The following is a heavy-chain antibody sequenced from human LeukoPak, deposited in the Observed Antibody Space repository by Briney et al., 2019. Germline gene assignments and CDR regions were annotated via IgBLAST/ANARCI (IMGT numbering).Heavy chain of an antibody. Sequence: ASVKVSCKASGYTFTSYAMHWVRQAPGQRLEWMGWINAGNGNTKYSQKFQGRVTITRDTSASTAYMELSSLRSEDTAVYYCARDQDRTGFGELNPNPWGQGTLVTVSS. V-gene: IGHV1-3*01. J-gene: IGHJ5*02. CDR3: ARDQDRTGFGELNPNP. D-gene: IGHD3-10*01. CDR1: GYTFTSYA. CDR2: INAGNGNT.